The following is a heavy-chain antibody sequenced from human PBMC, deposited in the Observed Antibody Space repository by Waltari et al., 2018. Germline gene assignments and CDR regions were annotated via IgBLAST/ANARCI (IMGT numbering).Heavy chain of an antibody. CDR2: ITSSGSRI. CDR3: ARDHASGGDSPPY. D-gene: IGHD2-21*02. CDR1: GFMFSLYN. J-gene: IGHJ4*02. V-gene: IGHV3-21*01. Sequence: EVQLVESGGGLVKPGGSLRLSCAASGFMFSLYNMNWVRQAPGKGLDWVSSITSSGSRIYYAASVKGRFTISRDNGKSSLYLQMNSLRAEDTAMYYCARDHASGGDSPPYWGQGTLVTVSS.